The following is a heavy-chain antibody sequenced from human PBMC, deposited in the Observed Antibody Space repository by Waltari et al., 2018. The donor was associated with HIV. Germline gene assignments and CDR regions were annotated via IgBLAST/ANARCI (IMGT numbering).Heavy chain of an antibody. CDR3: VRDRTSETTGDFDS. D-gene: IGHD1-1*01. V-gene: IGHV3-21*02. J-gene: IGHJ4*02. CDR2: ISKSGYYV. Sequence: DVQLVESGGGLVKPGQSLRLSCIASGFKFELFSMTWVRQAPGGGLEWVASISKSGYYVYYSDSLKGRVTVSRDNAKESLLLQVSSLAADDTGLYFCVRDRTSETTGDFDSWGRGVPVIVSS. CDR1: GFKFELFS.